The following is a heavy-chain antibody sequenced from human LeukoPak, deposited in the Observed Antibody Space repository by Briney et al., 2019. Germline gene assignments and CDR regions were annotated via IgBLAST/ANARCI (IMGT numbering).Heavy chain of an antibody. V-gene: IGHV4-59*12. CDR1: GGSISSYY. D-gene: IGHD3-22*01. J-gene: IGHJ3*02. CDR3: ARDSSPYYDSRVRAFDI. Sequence: SETLSLTCTVSGGSISSYYWSWIRQPPGKGLEWIGYIYHSGSTNYNPSLKSRVTISVDKSKNQFSLKLSSVTAADTAVYYCARDSSPYYDSRVRAFDIWGQGTMVTVSS. CDR2: IYHSGST.